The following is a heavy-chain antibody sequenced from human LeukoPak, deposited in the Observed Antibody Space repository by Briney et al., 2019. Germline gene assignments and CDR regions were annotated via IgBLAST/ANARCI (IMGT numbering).Heavy chain of an antibody. V-gene: IGHV3-64*01. CDR3: ARDINEVGYYYYYMDV. Sequence: PGGSLRLSCAASGFTFSSYAMHWVRQAPGKGLEYVSAISSNGGSTYYANSVKGRFTISRDNSKNTLYLQMGSLRAEDMAVYYCARDINEVGYYYYYMDVWGKGTTVTVSS. CDR1: GFTFSSYA. J-gene: IGHJ6*03. D-gene: IGHD1-1*01. CDR2: ISSNGGST.